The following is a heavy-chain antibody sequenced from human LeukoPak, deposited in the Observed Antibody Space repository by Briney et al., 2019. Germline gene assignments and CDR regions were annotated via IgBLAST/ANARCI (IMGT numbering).Heavy chain of an antibody. J-gene: IGHJ6*03. CDR2: IKSKTDGGTT. V-gene: IGHV3-15*01. Sequence: GGSPRLSCAASGFTFSNAWMSWVRQAPGKGLEWVGRIKSKTDGGTTDYAAPVKGRFTISRDDSKNTLYLQMNSLKTEDTAVYYCALSEYYYYYMDVWGKGTTVTVSS. CDR1: GFTFSNAW. CDR3: ALSEYYYYYMDV. D-gene: IGHD2/OR15-2a*01.